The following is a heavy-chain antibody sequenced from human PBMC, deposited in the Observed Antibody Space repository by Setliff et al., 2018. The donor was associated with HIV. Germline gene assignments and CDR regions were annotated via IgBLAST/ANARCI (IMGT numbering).Heavy chain of an antibody. CDR2: IYNSGYT. D-gene: IGHD1-1*01. V-gene: IGHV4-61*08. J-gene: IGHJ1*01. Sequence: SETLSLTCTVSGVSINSGGYYWSWIRQHPGKGLEWIGHIYNSGYTNYNPSLKSRVTMSVDTSKNQFSLKLNSVTAADTAVYYCARDSNAPYFQHWGQGTLVTVSS. CDR1: GVSINSGGYY. CDR3: ARDSNAPYFQH.